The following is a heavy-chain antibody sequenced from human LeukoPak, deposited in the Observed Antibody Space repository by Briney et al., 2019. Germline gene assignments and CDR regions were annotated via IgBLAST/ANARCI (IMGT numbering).Heavy chain of an antibody. V-gene: IGHV4-34*01. CDR3: ARRERFGEFLDYFDF. CDR1: GGPFSGYY. CDR2: INHSGST. D-gene: IGHD3-10*01. Sequence: SETLSLTCAVYGGPFSGYYWSWIRQPPGKGLEWIGEINHSGSTNYNPSLKSRVTISVDTSKNQFSLKLSSVTAADTAVYYCARRERFGEFLDYFDFWGQGTLVTVSS. J-gene: IGHJ4*02.